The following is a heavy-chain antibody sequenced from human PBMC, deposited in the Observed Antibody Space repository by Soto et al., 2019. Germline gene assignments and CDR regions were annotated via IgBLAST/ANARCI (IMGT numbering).Heavy chain of an antibody. D-gene: IGHD4-17*01. CDR2: IRSKAYGGTT. J-gene: IGHJ1*01. CDR1: GFTFGDYA. CDR3: TRDRDYGGNSKYFQH. Sequence: SLRLSCTASGFTFGDYAMSWVRQAPGKGLEWVGFIRSKAYGGTTEYAASVKGRFTISRDDSKSIAYLQMNSLKTEDTAVYYCTRDRDYGGNSKYFQHWGQGTLVTVSS. V-gene: IGHV3-49*04.